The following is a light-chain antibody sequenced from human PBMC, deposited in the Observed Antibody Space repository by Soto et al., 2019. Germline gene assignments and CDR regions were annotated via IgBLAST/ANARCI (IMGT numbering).Light chain of an antibody. Sequence: QSALTQPPSVSGSPGQSVTISCTGTSSDVGGYNRVSWYRQPPGTAPNLMIYEVSNRPSGVPDRFSGSKSGNTASLTISGLQAEDEADYYCSSYTSSSTYVFGTGTKVTVL. CDR2: EVS. V-gene: IGLV2-18*02. CDR3: SSYTSSSTYV. CDR1: SSDVGGYNR. J-gene: IGLJ1*01.